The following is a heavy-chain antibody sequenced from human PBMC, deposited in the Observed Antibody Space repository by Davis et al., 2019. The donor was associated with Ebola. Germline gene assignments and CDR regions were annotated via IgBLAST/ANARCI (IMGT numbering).Heavy chain of an antibody. D-gene: IGHD3-22*01. CDR3: ARGERGYYYDSSGYPTTDFDY. CDR2: ISSSSSYI. Sequence: GESLKISCAASGFTFSSYSMNWVRQAPGKGLEWVSSISSSSSYIYYADSVKGRFTISRDNSKNTLYLQMNSLRAEDTAVYYCARGERGYYYDSSGYPTTDFDYWGQGTLVTVSS. V-gene: IGHV3-21*01. J-gene: IGHJ4*02. CDR1: GFTFSSYS.